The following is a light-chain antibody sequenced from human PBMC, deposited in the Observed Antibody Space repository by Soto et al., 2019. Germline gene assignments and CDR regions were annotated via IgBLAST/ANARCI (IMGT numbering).Light chain of an antibody. CDR1: QSVSSY. J-gene: IGKJ3*01. V-gene: IGKV3-11*01. CDR2: DAS. CDR3: QQRSNWLFT. Sequence: EIVLTQSPATLSLSPGERATLSCRASQSVSSYLAWYQQKPGQAPRLLIYDASNSATGIPARFSGSGSGTDFTLTISSLDPEDFAVYYCQQRSNWLFTFGHGTKVDIK.